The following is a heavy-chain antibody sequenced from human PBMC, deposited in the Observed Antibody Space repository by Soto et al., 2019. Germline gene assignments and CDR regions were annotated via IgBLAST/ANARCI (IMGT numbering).Heavy chain of an antibody. CDR2: IYWDDDT. V-gene: IGHV2-5*02. CDR3: AHAYGGTSWPNDAFDV. CDR1: GFSFSADGVG. J-gene: IGHJ3*01. D-gene: IGHD2-2*01. Sequence: QITLKESGPTLVKPTQTLTLTCIFSGFSFSADGVGVGWIRQPPGKALEWLALIYWDDDTRYSPSLKSRLTSTKDTSKNQVVLTMPNMDPVDTATYYCAHAYGGTSWPNDAFDVWGQGTVVTVSS.